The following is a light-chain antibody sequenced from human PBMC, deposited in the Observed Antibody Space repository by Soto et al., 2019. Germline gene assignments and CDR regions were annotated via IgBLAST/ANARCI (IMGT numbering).Light chain of an antibody. J-gene: IGKJ1*01. CDR2: DTS. CDR1: ESVTSGY. V-gene: IGKV3-20*01. Sequence: EIVLTQSPGTLSLSPGERATLSCRASESVTSGYLAWYQRKPGQAPRLLIYDTSSRATGIPDRFSGSGSGTDFTLTISRLEPEDFAVYYCQQYGSSPLTFGQGTKV. CDR3: QQYGSSPLT.